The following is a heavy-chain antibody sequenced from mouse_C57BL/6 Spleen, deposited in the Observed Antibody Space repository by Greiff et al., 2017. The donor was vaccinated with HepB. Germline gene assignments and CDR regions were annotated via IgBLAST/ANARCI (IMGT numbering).Heavy chain of an antibody. D-gene: IGHD2-4*01. J-gene: IGHJ3*01. Sequence: VHLVESGAELVKPGASVKMSCKASGYTFTSYWITWVKQRPGQGLEWIGDIYPGSGSTNYNEKFKSKATLTVDTSSSTAYMQLSSLTSEDSAVYYCARDFPMITKAYWGQGTLVTVSA. CDR3: ARDFPMITKAY. CDR1: GYTFTSYW. V-gene: IGHV1-55*01. CDR2: IYPGSGST.